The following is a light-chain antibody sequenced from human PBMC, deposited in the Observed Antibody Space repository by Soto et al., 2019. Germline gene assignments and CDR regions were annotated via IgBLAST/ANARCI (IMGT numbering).Light chain of an antibody. CDR2: AAS. V-gene: IGKV1-39*01. CDR3: QQSSSTPFT. J-gene: IGKJ3*01. CDR1: QSITTY. Sequence: DIKMTQSPSSLSASVGDRVTITCRASQSITTYLNWFQQKAGKATKLLIYAASSLQSGFPSRFSGSGSGTDFTLTISSLQPEDFANYSCQQSSSTPFTFGPGTTVDIK.